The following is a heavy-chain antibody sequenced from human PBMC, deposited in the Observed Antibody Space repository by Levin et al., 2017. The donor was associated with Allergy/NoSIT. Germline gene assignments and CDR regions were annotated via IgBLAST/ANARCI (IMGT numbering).Heavy chain of an antibody. Sequence: GGSLRLSCVASGFTFRSYHMAWVRQAPGKGLEWVSSVSDSGTTNYDADSVKGRFTISRDNSKNTLYLEMNSLRVEDTAVYYCAKHPSGWYYFDYWGQGALVSVTS. CDR2: VSDSGTTN. CDR3: AKHPSGWYYFDY. CDR1: GFTFRSYH. D-gene: IGHD6-19*01. V-gene: IGHV3-23*01. J-gene: IGHJ4*02.